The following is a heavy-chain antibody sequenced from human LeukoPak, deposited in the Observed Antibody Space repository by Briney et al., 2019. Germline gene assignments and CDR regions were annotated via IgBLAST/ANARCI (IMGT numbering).Heavy chain of an antibody. D-gene: IGHD3-22*01. V-gene: IGHV1-24*01. CDR2: FDPEDGET. CDR1: GYTLTELS. Sequence: HRASVNVSCKVSGYTLTELSMHWVRQAPGKGLEWMGGFDPEDGETIYAQKFQGRVTMTEDTSTDTAYMELSSLRSEDTAVYYCATAYYYDSSGYYRAFDIWGQGTMVTVSS. CDR3: ATAYYYDSSGYYRAFDI. J-gene: IGHJ3*02.